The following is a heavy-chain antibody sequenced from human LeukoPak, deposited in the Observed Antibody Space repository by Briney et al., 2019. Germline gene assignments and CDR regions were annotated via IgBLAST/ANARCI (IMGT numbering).Heavy chain of an antibody. D-gene: IGHD2-2*01. V-gene: IGHV3-30*02. CDR3: ARDWRDIVVVPAADY. CDR2: IRYDGSNK. J-gene: IGHJ4*02. Sequence: TGGSLRLSCAASGFTFSSYGMHWVRQAPGKGLEWVAFIRYDGSNKYYADSVKGRFTISRDNAKNSLYLQMNSLRAEDTALYYCARDWRDIVVVPAADYWGQGTLVTVSS. CDR1: GFTFSSYG.